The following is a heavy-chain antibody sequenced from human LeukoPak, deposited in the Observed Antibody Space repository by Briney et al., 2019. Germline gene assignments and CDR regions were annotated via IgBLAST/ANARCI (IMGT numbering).Heavy chain of an antibody. V-gene: IGHV3-30-3*01. CDR1: GFTFSSYA. J-gene: IGHJ4*02. CDR3: ARDGPGVVRYFDLLSYDGGYFDY. CDR2: ISYDGSNK. Sequence: QSGGSLRLSCAASGFTFSSYAMHWVRQAPGKGLEWVAVISYDGSNKYYADSVKGRFTISRDNSKNTLYLQMNSLRAEDTAVYYCARDGPGVVRYFDLLSYDGGYFDYWGQGTLVTVSS. D-gene: IGHD3-9*01.